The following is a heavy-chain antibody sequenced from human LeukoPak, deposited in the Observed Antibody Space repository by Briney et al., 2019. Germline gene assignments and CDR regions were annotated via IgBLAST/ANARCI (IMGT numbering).Heavy chain of an antibody. Sequence: SETLSLTCTVSGYSISSGYYWGWIRQPPGKGLEWIGSIYHSGSTYYNPSLKSRVTISVDTSKNQFSLKLSSVTAADTAVYYCARHVGGIRYFDWTPRGYFDYWGQGTLVTVSS. CDR3: ARHVGGIRYFDWTPRGYFDY. J-gene: IGHJ4*02. CDR1: GYSISSGYY. V-gene: IGHV4-38-2*02. D-gene: IGHD3-9*01. CDR2: IYHSGST.